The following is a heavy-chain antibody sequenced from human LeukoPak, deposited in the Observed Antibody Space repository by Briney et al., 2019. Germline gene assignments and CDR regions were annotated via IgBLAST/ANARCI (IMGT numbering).Heavy chain of an antibody. CDR2: FDPEDGET. V-gene: IGHV1-24*01. CDR1: GYTLTELS. J-gene: IGHJ4*02. CDR3: ATEGAYYDGSGYSDY. Sequence: RASVKVSCKVSGYTLTELSIHWVRQAPGKGLQWMGRFDPEDGETIYAQKFQGRVTMTEDTSTDTAYMELSSLRSEDTAVYYCATEGAYYDGSGYSDYWGQGTLVTVSS. D-gene: IGHD3-22*01.